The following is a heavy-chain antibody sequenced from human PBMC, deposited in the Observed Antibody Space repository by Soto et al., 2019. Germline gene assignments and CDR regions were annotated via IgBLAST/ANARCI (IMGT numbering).Heavy chain of an antibody. J-gene: IGHJ4*02. CDR1: GGSISSGGYY. D-gene: IGHD2-2*01. CDR2: IYYSGST. CDR3: ARGMRADIVVVPAAESFDY. Sequence: QVQLQESGPGLVKPSQTLSLTCTVSGGSISSGGYYWSWIRQHPGKGLEWIGYIYYSGSTYYNPSLKSRVTISVDTSKNQCSLKLSSVTAADTAVYYCARGMRADIVVVPAAESFDYWGQGTLVTVSS. V-gene: IGHV4-31*03.